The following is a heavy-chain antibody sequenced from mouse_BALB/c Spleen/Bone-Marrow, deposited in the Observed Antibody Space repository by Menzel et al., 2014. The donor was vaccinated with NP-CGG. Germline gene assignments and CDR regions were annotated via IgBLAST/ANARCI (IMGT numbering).Heavy chain of an antibody. J-gene: IGHJ3*01. D-gene: IGHD2-10*02. V-gene: IGHV1-7*01. CDR3: ARDGYGNYEGFAY. CDR1: GYTFTSYW. Sequence: VQLVESGAELAKPGASVKMSCKASGYTFTSYWMHWAKQRPGQGLEWIGYINPSTGYTEYNQKFKDKATLTADKSSSTAYMQLSSLTSEDSAVNYCARDGYGNYEGFAYWGQGTLVTASA. CDR2: INPSTGYT.